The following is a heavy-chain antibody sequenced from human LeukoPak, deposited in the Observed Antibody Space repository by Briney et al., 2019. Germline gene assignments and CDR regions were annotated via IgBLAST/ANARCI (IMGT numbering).Heavy chain of an antibody. V-gene: IGHV3-9*01. CDR3: AKDGTGYSSGWFRG. J-gene: IGHJ4*02. CDR2: ISWNSGSI. CDR1: GFTFDDYA. Sequence: GMSLRLSCAASGFTFDDYAMHWVRQAPGKGLEWVSGISWNSGSIGYADSVKGRFTISRDNAKNSLYLQMNSLRAEDTALYYCAKDGTGYSSGWFRGWGQGTLVTVSS. D-gene: IGHD6-19*01.